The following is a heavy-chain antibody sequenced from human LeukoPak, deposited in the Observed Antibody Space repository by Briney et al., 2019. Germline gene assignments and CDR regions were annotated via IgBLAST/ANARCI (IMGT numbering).Heavy chain of an antibody. V-gene: IGHV3-23*01. CDR3: AKAPVGAQYYFDY. CDR1: GFTFSSYG. CDR2: ISSSGSST. Sequence: PGGSLRLSCAASGFTFSSYGMHWVRQAPGKGLEWVSYISSSGSSTYYADSVKGRFTISRDNSKNTLFLQMNSLRAEDTALFYCAKAPVGAQYYFDYWGQGALVTVSS. J-gene: IGHJ4*02. D-gene: IGHD1-26*01.